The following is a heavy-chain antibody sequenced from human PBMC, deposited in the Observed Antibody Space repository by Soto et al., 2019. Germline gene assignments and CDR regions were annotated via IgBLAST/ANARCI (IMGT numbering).Heavy chain of an antibody. Sequence: GGSLRLSCAASGFTFSSYWMHWVRQAPGKGLVWVSRINSGGSSTSYADSVKGRFTISRDNAKNTLYLQMTNMDPVDTATYYCARSQYSGYDLSGIVYAFDIWGQGTMVTVSS. CDR3: ARSQYSGYDLSGIVYAFDI. CDR2: INSGGSST. V-gene: IGHV3-74*01. CDR1: GFTFSSYW. J-gene: IGHJ3*02. D-gene: IGHD5-12*01.